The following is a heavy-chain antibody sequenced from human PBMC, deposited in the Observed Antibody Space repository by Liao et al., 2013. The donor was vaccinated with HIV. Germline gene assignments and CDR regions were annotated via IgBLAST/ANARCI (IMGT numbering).Heavy chain of an antibody. J-gene: IGHJ6*03. Sequence: QVQLQQWGAGLLKPSETLSLTCAVSGGSFSAYYWTWIRQPPREGAWSGLGKVNHSGSTNYNPSLKSRVTVSVDPSKNQFSLKLRSVTAADTAVYYCARGGPDYGDPFRYYFYYMDVWGKGTTVTVSS. CDR1: GGSFSAYY. V-gene: IGHV4-34*01. CDR3: ARGGPDYGDPFRYYFYYMDV. D-gene: IGHD4-17*01. CDR2: VNHSGST.